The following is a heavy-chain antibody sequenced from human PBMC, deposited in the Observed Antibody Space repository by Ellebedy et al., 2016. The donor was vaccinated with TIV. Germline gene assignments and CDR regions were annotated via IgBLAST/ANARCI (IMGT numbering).Heavy chain of an antibody. V-gene: IGHV5-51*01. J-gene: IGHJ6*02. CDR1: GYSFTSYW. D-gene: IGHD3-10*01. CDR3: ARLGWFGDLYPRGMDV. Sequence: GESLKISXKGSGYSFTSYWIGWVRQMPGKGLEWMGIIYPGDSDTRYSPSFQGQVTISADKSISTAYLQWSSLKASDTAMYYCARLGWFGDLYPRGMDVWGQGTTVTVSS. CDR2: IYPGDSDT.